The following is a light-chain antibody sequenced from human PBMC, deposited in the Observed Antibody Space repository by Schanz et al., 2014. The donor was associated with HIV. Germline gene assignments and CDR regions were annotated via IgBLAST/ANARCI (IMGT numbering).Light chain of an antibody. CDR3: SSYTTSSTLV. CDR1: SGDVGRYDY. V-gene: IGLV2-14*03. Sequence: QSALTQPASVSGSLGQSITISCTGTSGDVGRYDYVSWYQQHPGKAPKLMIYDVTNRPSGVSNRFSGSKSGNTASLTISGLQADDEADYYCSSYTTSSTLVFGGGTKLTVL. J-gene: IGLJ2*01. CDR2: DVT.